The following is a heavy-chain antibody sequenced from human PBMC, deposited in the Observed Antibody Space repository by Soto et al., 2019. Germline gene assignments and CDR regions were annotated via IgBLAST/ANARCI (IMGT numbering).Heavy chain of an antibody. J-gene: IGHJ4*02. V-gene: IGHV3-66*01. CDR1: GITVSDNY. CDR3: SRDDSDWFFN. Sequence: PGGSLRLSCGASGITVSDNYMTWVRQAPGKGLEWVSIINRGGSRNYADSVKGRFTISGDNSENKVYLHMNSLESEDTAVYYCSRDDSDWFFNWGRGTLVTVSS. CDR2: INRGGSR. D-gene: IGHD3-9*01.